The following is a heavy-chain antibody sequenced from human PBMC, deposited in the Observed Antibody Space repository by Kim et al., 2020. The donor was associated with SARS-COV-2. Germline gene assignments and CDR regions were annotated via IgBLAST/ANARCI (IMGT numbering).Heavy chain of an antibody. J-gene: IGHJ3*02. CDR2: TYYRYKWYN. CDR3: ARDLGSTAPSDDAFDI. CDR1: GDSVSSNSAA. V-gene: IGHV6-1*01. Sequence: SQTLSLTCAISGDSVSSNSAAWNWIRQSPSRGLEWLGRTYYRYKWYNDYAVSVKSRITINPDTSKNQFSLQLNSVTPEDTAVYYCARDLGSTAPSDDAFDIWGQGTMVTVSS. D-gene: IGHD3-16*01.